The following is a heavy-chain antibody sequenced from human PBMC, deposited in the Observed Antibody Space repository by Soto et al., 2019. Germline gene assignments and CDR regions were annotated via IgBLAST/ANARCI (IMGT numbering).Heavy chain of an antibody. D-gene: IGHD5-12*01. CDR2: INPNDGGT. CDR1: GYTFTGYY. Sequence: ASVKVSCKASGYTFTGYYMHWVRQAPGKGLEWMGGINPNDGGTIYAQKFQGRVTMTEDTSTDTAYMELSSLRSEDTAVYYCATLRGMATLDYWGQGTLVTVSS. V-gene: IGHV1-24*01. CDR3: ATLRGMATLDY. J-gene: IGHJ4*02.